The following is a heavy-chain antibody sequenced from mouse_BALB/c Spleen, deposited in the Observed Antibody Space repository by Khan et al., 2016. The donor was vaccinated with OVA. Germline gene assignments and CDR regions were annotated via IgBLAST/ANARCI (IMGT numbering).Heavy chain of an antibody. V-gene: IGHV1-9*01. Sequence: QVQLKESGAELMKPGASVMISCKAAAYTFSNYWIEWVKQRPGHGLEWIGEILPGSGSSNYSEKFEGKATFTADTSSNTAYMQLNSLTSEDSAVYCCAGNDYYGSPFYIDYWGQGTTLTVSS. CDR3: AGNDYYGSPFYIDY. CDR2: ILPGSGSS. J-gene: IGHJ2*01. D-gene: IGHD1-1*01. CDR1: AYTFSNYW.